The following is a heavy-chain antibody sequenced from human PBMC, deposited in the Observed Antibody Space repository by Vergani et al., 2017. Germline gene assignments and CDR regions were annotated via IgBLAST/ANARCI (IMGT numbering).Heavy chain of an antibody. CDR1: GGSISSGGYY. V-gene: IGHV4-31*03. CDR3: ARGSVGFDCSSTSCQPRGDYYGMDV. Sequence: QVQLQESGPGLVKPSQTLSLTCTVSGGSISSGGYYWSWIRQHPGKGLEWIGYIYYSGSTYYNPSLKSRVTISVDTSKNQFSRKLSSVTAADTAVYYCARGSVGFDCSSTSCQPRGDYYGMDVWGQGTTVTVSS. D-gene: IGHD2-2*01. J-gene: IGHJ6*02. CDR2: IYYSGST.